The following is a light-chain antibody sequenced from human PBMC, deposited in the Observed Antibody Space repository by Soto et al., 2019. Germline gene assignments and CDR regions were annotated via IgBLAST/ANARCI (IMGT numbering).Light chain of an antibody. CDR3: QQHNSFALP. CDR2: DAS. Sequence: IQLTQSPSPLSASVGDRVTITCRASQSISSLFAWYQQKRGKAPKLLIYDASSLEGGVPSRFSGSGSGTDFTLTISSLQPEDFATYYWQQHNSFALPFGQGTNVDIK. J-gene: IGKJ1*01. CDR1: QSISSL. V-gene: IGKV1-5*01.